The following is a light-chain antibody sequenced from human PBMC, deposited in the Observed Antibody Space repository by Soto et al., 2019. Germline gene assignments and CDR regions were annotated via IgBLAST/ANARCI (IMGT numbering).Light chain of an antibody. Sequence: QSVLTQPPSASGSPGHSGAISCTGTASDIGGYNFVSWYQQHPGKAPKLLIYDVNKRPSGVPDRFSGSKSGNTASLTVSGLQAEDDADYYCSAHGGTNPYVFGTGTKLTVL. CDR1: ASDIGGYNF. J-gene: IGLJ1*01. CDR2: DVN. V-gene: IGLV2-8*01. CDR3: SAHGGTNPYV.